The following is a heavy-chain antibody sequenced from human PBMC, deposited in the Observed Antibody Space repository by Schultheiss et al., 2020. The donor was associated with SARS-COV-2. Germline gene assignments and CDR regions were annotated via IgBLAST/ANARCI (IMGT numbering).Heavy chain of an antibody. CDR1: GGSISSGGYY. V-gene: IGHV4-31*03. J-gene: IGHJ4*02. CDR2: IYYSGST. Sequence: SETLSLTCTVSGGSISSGGYYWSWIRQHPGKGLEWIGYIYYSGSTYYNPSLKSRVTISVDTSKNQFSLKLSSVTAADTAVYYCARGQYSSSWSIGYWGQGTLVTVSS. D-gene: IGHD6-13*01. CDR3: ARGQYSSSWSIGY.